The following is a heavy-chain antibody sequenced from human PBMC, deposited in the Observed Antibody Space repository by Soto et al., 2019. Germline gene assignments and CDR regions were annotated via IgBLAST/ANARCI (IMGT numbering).Heavy chain of an antibody. V-gene: IGHV4-39*01. CDR2: IYYSGST. J-gene: IGHJ4*02. CDR1: GGSISSSSYY. Sequence: QLQLQESGPGLVKPSETLSLTCTVSGGSISSSSYYWGWIRQPPGKGLEWIGSIYYSGSTYYNPSLKSRVTISVDTSKNQFSLKLSSVTAADTAVYYCATDYCSGGSCYPRVDGYWGQGTLVTVSS. CDR3: ATDYCSGGSCYPRVDGY. D-gene: IGHD2-15*01.